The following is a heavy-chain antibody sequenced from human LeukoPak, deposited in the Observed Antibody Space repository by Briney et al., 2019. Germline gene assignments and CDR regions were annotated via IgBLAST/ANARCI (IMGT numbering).Heavy chain of an antibody. CDR2: IYTSGST. J-gene: IGHJ6*03. Sequence: SQTLSLTCTVSGGSISSGSYYWSWIRQPAGKGLEWIGRIYTSGSTNYNPSLKSRVTISVDTSKNQFSLKLSSVTAADTAVYYCARVDSSVPSVDYVGGYYYYYMDVWGKGTTVTVSS. V-gene: IGHV4-61*02. D-gene: IGHD4-17*01. CDR1: GGSISSGSYY. CDR3: ARVDSSVPSVDYVGGYYYYYMDV.